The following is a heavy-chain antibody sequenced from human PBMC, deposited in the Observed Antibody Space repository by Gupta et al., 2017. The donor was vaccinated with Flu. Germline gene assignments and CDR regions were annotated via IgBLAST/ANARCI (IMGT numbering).Heavy chain of an antibody. D-gene: IGHD7-27*01. CDR1: A. CDR2: IIPIVGTA. CDR3: ARDLTGETYYYYGMDV. J-gene: IGHJ6*02. V-gene: IGHV1-69*01. Sequence: AISWVRQAPGQGLEGMGGIIPIVGTANYAQKFQGRVTITADESTSTADMELSSMRSEETAVYYCARDLTGETYYYYGMDVWGQGTTVTVSS.